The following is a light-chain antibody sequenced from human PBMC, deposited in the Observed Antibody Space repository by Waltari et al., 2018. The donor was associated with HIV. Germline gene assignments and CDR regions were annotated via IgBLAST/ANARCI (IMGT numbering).Light chain of an antibody. Sequence: QSVLTQPPSASGTPGQRVTISCSGTTSNVGSNFVSWYQQLPGTAPNLLIYRDNQRPSGVPARCSVSKSGASVSLAISGLRSEDEGDYYCATWDASLGGSYVFGTGTTVSVL. CDR2: RDN. CDR3: ATWDASLGGSYV. V-gene: IGLV1-47*01. CDR1: TSNVGSNF. J-gene: IGLJ1*01.